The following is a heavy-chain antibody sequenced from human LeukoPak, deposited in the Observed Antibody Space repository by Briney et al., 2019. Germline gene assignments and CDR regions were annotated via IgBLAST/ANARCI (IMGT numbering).Heavy chain of an antibody. J-gene: IGHJ4*02. CDR2: IYYRGST. V-gene: IGHV4-59*01. Sequence: SETLSLTCTVSGGSISSYYWSWIRQPPGKGLEWIGYIYYRGSTNYNPSLKSRVTISVDTSKNQFSLRLPSVTAADTAVYYCARDRGCSGGSCYYDYWGQGTLVTVSS. CDR1: GGSISSYY. D-gene: IGHD2-15*01. CDR3: ARDRGCSGGSCYYDY.